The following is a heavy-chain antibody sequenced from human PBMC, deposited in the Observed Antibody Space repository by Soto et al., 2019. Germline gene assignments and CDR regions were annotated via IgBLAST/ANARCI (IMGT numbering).Heavy chain of an antibody. V-gene: IGHV3-23*01. CDR1: GFTFNNYA. CDR3: AKEGDHSSSWWDFDS. J-gene: IGHJ4*02. CDR2: IRGSGDRT. D-gene: IGHD6-13*01. Sequence: EVQLLESGGGLVQPGGSLRLSCAASGFTFNNYAMSWVRQAPGKGLEWVSGIRGSGDRTHNADSVRGRFTISRDNSKNTLYLQMNSLTAEDTAVYYCAKEGDHSSSWWDFDSWGQGTLVTVSS.